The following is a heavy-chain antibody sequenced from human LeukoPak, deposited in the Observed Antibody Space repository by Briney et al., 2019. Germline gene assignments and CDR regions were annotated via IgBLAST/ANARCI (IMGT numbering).Heavy chain of an antibody. V-gene: IGHV1-8*01. D-gene: IGHD6-19*01. CDR3: ARELFGYISGWRLSYFDY. J-gene: IGHJ4*02. Sequence: GASVKVSCKASGYTFTSYDINWVGQATGQGLEWMGWMNPNSGNTAYAQKFQSRVTMTRNTSISTAYMELSSLRSEDTAVYYCARELFGYISGWRLSYFDYRGQGTLVTVSS. CDR1: GYTFTSYD. CDR2: MNPNSGNT.